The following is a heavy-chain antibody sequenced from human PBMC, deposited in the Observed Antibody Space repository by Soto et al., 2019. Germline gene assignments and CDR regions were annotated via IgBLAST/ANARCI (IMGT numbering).Heavy chain of an antibody. J-gene: IGHJ6*01. Sequence: SETLCLSCTFFGPSTKNHCWSWIRQRPGKGPDWIGYVFHTGTTDYNPFLKSRVTISVDTSKNQFFLRLTSVTAADTAVYYCARVDYDFWSGSSPTNYGMNVWGQGTTVTGSS. CDR2: VFHTGTT. CDR1: GPSTKNHC. D-gene: IGHD3-3*01. V-gene: IGHV4-59*11. CDR3: ARVDYDFWSGSSPTNYGMNV.